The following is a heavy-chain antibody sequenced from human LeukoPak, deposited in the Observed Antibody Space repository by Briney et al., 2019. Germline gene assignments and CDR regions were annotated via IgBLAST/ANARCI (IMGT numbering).Heavy chain of an antibody. D-gene: IGHD1-26*01. V-gene: IGHV3-7*05. CDR3: ARDRSYGAFAS. Sequence: GGSLRLSCAASGFTFSKYWMAWVRQAPGKGLEWVADIKEDGSEKYYVDSVKGRFTISRDNAKNSLYLQMSSLRAEDTALYYCARDRSYGAFASWGQGTLVTVSS. J-gene: IGHJ4*02. CDR1: GFTFSKYW. CDR2: IKEDGSEK.